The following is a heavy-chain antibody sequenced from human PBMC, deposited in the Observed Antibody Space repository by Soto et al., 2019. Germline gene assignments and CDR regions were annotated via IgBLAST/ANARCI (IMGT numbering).Heavy chain of an antibody. CDR2: IKSKTNGGTT. Sequence: PGGSLRLSCAASGFTFSNAWMSWVRQAPGKGLEWVGRIKSKTNGGTTDYAAPGQGRYTISRDDSKNTLDLQMNSLKTEDTAVYYCTTHWYSSSWYVGYYFDYWGQGT. V-gene: IGHV3-15*01. CDR3: TTHWYSSSWYVGYYFDY. J-gene: IGHJ4*02. CDR1: GFTFSNAW. D-gene: IGHD6-13*01.